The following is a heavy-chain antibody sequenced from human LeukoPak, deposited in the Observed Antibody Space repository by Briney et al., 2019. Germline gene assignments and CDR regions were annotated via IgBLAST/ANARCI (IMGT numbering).Heavy chain of an antibody. V-gene: IGHV4-39*07. CDR3: ARGLLIMGFGYYYYYMDV. J-gene: IGHJ6*03. Sequence: SETLSLTCTVSGGSISSSSYYWSWIRQPPGKGLEWIGEINHSGSTNYNPSLKSRVTISVDTSKNQFSLKLSSVTAADTAVYYCARGLLIMGFGYYYYYMDVWGKGTTVTVSS. CDR1: GGSISSSSYY. CDR2: INHSGST. D-gene: IGHD4/OR15-4a*01.